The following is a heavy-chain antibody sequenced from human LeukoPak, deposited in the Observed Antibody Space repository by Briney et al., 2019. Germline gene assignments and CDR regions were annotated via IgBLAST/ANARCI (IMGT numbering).Heavy chain of an antibody. D-gene: IGHD5-18*01. CDR3: AREAGDTAMAGYFDY. CDR1: GFTFSSYA. J-gene: IGHJ4*02. V-gene: IGHV3-30-3*01. CDR2: ISYDGSNK. Sequence: PGGSLRLSCAASGFTFSSYAMPWVRQAPGKGLEWVAVISYDGSNKYYADSVKGRFTISRDNSKNTLYLQMNSLRAEDTAVYYCAREAGDTAMAGYFDYWAREPWSPSPQ.